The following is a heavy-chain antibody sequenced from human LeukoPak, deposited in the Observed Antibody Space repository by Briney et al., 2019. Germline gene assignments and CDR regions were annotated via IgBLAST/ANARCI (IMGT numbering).Heavy chain of an antibody. J-gene: IGHJ6*03. CDR3: AKVGRGLRWPYYYMDV. D-gene: IGHD4-23*01. Sequence: PGGSLRLSCGASGFTFSDYGMHWVRQAPGKGLEWVAFIRYDGSNKYYADSVKGRFTISRDNSKNTLYLQMNSLRAEDTAVYYCAKVGRGLRWPYYYMDVWGKGTTVTVSS. CDR1: GFTFSDYG. V-gene: IGHV3-30*02. CDR2: IRYDGSNK.